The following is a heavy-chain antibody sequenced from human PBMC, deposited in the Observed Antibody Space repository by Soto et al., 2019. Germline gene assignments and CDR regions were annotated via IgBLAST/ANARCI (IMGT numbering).Heavy chain of an antibody. CDR1: GGSISSSNW. Sequence: QVQLQESGPGLVKPSGTLSLTCAVSGGSISSSNWWSWVRQPPGKGLEWIGEIYHSGSTNYNPSLKSRVTISXXKXRXXFSLKLSSVTAADTAVYYCARGYTVTNYYYYGMDVWGQGTTVTVSS. D-gene: IGHD4-4*01. V-gene: IGHV4-4*02. CDR3: ARGYTVTNYYYYGMDV. J-gene: IGHJ6*02. CDR2: IYHSGST.